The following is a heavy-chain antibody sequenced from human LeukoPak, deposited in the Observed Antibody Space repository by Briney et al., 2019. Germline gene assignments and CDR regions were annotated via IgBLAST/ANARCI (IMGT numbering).Heavy chain of an antibody. CDR2: VFFTGTT. V-gene: IGHV4-59*12. J-gene: IGHJ4*02. Sequence: SETLSLTCTVSGGSMRNYYWSCIRQPPGKGLEWIGYVFFTGTTNYNPSLNSRVTISVDTSKNQFSLKLSSLTAADTAVYYCARSGSSDDFHYWGQGTLVTVSS. D-gene: IGHD1-26*01. CDR1: GGSMRNYY. CDR3: ARSGSSDDFHY.